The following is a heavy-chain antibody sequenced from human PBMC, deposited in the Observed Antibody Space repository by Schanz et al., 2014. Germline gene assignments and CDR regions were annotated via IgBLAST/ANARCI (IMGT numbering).Heavy chain of an antibody. J-gene: IGHJ4*02. Sequence: EVQLVESGGGLVQPGGSLRLSCAASGFTFSTYWMSWVRQAPGKGLEWVANIKQDESERSYVDSVKGRFTISRDNAKNSLYLQMNSLRAEDTSVYHCVREESYYGAGSYRYWGPGTLVTVSS. CDR2: IKQDESER. V-gene: IGHV3-7*01. CDR1: GFTFSTYW. CDR3: VREESYYGAGSYRY. D-gene: IGHD3-10*01.